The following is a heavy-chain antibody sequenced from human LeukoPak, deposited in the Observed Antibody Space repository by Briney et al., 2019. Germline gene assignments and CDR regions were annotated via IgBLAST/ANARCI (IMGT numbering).Heavy chain of an antibody. CDR1: GFTFTTYW. D-gene: IGHD3-10*01. CDR2: IKQDGTEK. Sequence: PGGSLRLSCAASGFTFTTYWMSWVRQAPGKGLEWVANIKQDGTEKYYVDSVKGRFTISRDNAKNSLYLQMNSLRVEDTAVYYCAKVAKYYYGSETYYFFKHWGQGTPVTASS. J-gene: IGHJ1*01. CDR3: AKVAKYYYGSETYYFFKH. V-gene: IGHV3-7*01.